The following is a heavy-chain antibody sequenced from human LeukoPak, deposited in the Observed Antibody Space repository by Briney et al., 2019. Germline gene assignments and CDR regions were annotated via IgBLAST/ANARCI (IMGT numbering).Heavy chain of an antibody. CDR1: GFTFDDYG. D-gene: IGHD3-10*01. CDR2: ISWNGGSR. Sequence: GGSLRLSCAASGFTFDDYGMHWVRQPPGKGMEWVSGISWNGGSRGYADSVKGRFTISRDSAKNSLYLQMNSLRGEDTAVYYCAKTRTFGGELFPSHVMDVWGQGTTVTVSS. CDR3: AKTRTFGGELFPSHVMDV. V-gene: IGHV3-9*01. J-gene: IGHJ6*02.